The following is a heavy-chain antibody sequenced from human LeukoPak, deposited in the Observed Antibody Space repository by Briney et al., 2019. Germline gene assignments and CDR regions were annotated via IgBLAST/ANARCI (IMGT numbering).Heavy chain of an antibody. D-gene: IGHD2-2*01. Sequence: GGSLRLSCTASGFAFDEHGMSWVRHVPGKGREWVSGINWRGGSTDYADPLRGRFTISRDNAKNSLYLQMDSLRAEDTALYYCARAPITSPFYFDYWGQGTLVTVSS. CDR2: INWRGGST. V-gene: IGHV3-20*04. CDR1: GFAFDEHG. J-gene: IGHJ4*02. CDR3: ARAPITSPFYFDY.